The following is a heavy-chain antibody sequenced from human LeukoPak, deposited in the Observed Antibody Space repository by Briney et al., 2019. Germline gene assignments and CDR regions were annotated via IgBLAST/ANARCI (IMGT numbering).Heavy chain of an antibody. CDR1: GLTFRNYA. D-gene: IGHD1/OR15-1a*01. J-gene: IGHJ4*02. V-gene: IGHV3-23*01. CDR3: VKSNNLGGDY. Sequence: GGSLRLSCAASGLTFRNYAMNWVRQAPGKGLEWVSSISGSGGGTFYADSVKGRFTISRDNSKKPVYLQMQSLRVEDTAVYYCVKSNNLGGDYWGQGTLVTVSS. CDR2: ISGSGGGT.